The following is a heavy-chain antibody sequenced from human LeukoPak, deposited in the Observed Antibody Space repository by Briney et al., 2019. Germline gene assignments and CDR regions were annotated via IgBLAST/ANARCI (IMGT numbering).Heavy chain of an antibody. D-gene: IGHD6-13*01. CDR2: INPNSGGT. V-gene: IGHV1-2*02. Sequence: GASVKVSCKASGYTFTGYYMHWVRQAPGQGLEWMGWINPNSGGTNYAQKFQGRVTMTRDTSISTAYMELSRLRSDDTAVYYCARAFPKIAAAGGYWGQGTLVTVSS. J-gene: IGHJ4*02. CDR1: GYTFTGYY. CDR3: ARAFPKIAAAGGY.